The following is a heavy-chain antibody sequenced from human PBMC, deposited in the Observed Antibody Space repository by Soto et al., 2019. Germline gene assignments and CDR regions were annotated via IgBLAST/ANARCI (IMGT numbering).Heavy chain of an antibody. CDR1: GGTFSSYA. J-gene: IGHJ3*02. D-gene: IGHD3-22*01. Sequence: QVQLVQSGAEVKKSGSSVKVSCKASGGTFSSYAISWVRQAPGQGLEWMGGIIPIFGTANYAQKFQGRVTITADESTSTAYMELSSLRSEDTAVYYCARELSRDGYYYDSSGYYVIGAFDIWGQGTMVTVSS. V-gene: IGHV1-69*01. CDR3: ARELSRDGYYYDSSGYYVIGAFDI. CDR2: IIPIFGTA.